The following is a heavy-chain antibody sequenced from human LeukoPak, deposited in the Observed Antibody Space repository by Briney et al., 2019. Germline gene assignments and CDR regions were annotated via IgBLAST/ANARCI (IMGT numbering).Heavy chain of an antibody. Sequence: SETLSLTCTVSGGSISSYYWSWLRQPPGKGLEWIAYIYYSGSTKYNPSLKSRVTISVDTSKNQFSLKLSSVTAADTAVYYCARTPTRGSFDYLGQGTLVTVSS. CDR2: IYYSGST. CDR1: GGSISSYY. V-gene: IGHV4-59*01. J-gene: IGHJ4*02. D-gene: IGHD6-19*01. CDR3: ARTPTRGSFDY.